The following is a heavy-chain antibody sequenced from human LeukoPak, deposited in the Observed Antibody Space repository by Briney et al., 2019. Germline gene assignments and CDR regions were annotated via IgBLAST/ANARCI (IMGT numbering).Heavy chain of an antibody. V-gene: IGHV3-21*01. CDR2: ISSSTSYI. CDR1: GFTFDDYA. CDR3: ARAEMITSFDY. D-gene: IGHD3-22*01. J-gene: IGHJ4*02. Sequence: GGSLRLSCAASGFTFDDYAMHWVRQAPGKGLEWVSSISSSTSYIYYADSVKGRFTISRDNAKNSLYLQMNSLRAEDTAVYYCARAEMITSFDYWAQGTLVTVSS.